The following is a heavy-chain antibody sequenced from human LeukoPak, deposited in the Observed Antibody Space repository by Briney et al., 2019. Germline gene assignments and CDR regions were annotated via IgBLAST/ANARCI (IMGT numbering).Heavy chain of an antibody. CDR3: AGDRRLSLWGFDY. Sequence: PGGSLRLSCVASGFTFNTYWMTWVRQAPGKGLEWVANVKQDGSGQYYVDSVKGRFTISRDNTKNSLYLRMNSLRAEDTAVYYCAGDRRLSLWGFDYWGQGALVTVSS. D-gene: IGHD7-27*01. CDR1: GFTFNTYW. V-gene: IGHV3-7*05. CDR2: VKQDGSGQ. J-gene: IGHJ4*02.